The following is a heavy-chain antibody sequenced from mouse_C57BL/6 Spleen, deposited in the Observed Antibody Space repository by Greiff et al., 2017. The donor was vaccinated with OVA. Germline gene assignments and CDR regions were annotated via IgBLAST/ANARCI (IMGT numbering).Heavy chain of an antibody. CDR3: ARPNWDYYFDY. CDR2: ISSGGSYT. J-gene: IGHJ2*01. D-gene: IGHD4-1*02. V-gene: IGHV5-6*01. CDR1: GFTFSSYG. Sequence: EVKVVESGGDLVKPGGSLKLSCAASGFTFSSYGMSWVRQTPDKRLEWVATISSGGSYTYYPDSVKGRFTISRDNAKNTLYLQMSSLKSEDTAMYYCARPNWDYYFDYWGQGTTLTVSS.